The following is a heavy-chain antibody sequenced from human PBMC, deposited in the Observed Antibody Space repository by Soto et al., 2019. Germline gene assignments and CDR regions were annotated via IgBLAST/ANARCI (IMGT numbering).Heavy chain of an antibody. V-gene: IGHV4-4*07. CDR2: IYSNGRT. D-gene: IGHD3-16*02. CDR3: ARSYRDAYEH. CDR1: GGSISNNY. J-gene: IGHJ1*01. Sequence: SETLSLTCNVSGGSISNNYWTWIRQPAGKGLEWIVRIYSNGRTNFNPSLKSRISMSIDTSKNQFSLKLTSGTAADTAVYYCARSYRDAYEHWGQGTLVT.